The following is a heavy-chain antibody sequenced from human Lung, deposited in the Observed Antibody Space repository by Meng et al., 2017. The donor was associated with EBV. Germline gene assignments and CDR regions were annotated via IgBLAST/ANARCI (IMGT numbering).Heavy chain of an antibody. CDR3: GRDQGRQLINH. CDR1: GDSISSDIW. V-gene: IGHV4-4*02. D-gene: IGHD1-1*01. CDR2: VYHRGDT. J-gene: IGHJ4*02. Sequence: QASLPRSGPALVKPSGTSSLSYTVSGDSISSDIWWSWVRQPPGKGLEWIGEVYHRGDTNYNPSLKSRVVISVDRSKNQFSLNLSSVTAADTAVYYCGRDQGRQLINHWGQGTLVTVSS.